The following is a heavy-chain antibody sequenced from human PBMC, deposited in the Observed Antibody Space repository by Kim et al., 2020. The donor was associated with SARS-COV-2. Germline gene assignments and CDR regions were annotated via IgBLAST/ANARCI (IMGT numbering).Heavy chain of an antibody. CDR2: IYSGCST. Sequence: GGSLRLSCSASGFTVSSNYMSWVRQAPGKGLEWVSVIYSGCSTYYADSVKGRFTISRDNSKNTLYLQMNSLRAEDTAVYYCAREYRRAAAGSDAFEIWGQGTMVTVSS. CDR3: AREYRRAAAGSDAFEI. J-gene: IGHJ3*02. V-gene: IGHV3-53*01. CDR1: GFTVSSNY. D-gene: IGHD6-25*01.